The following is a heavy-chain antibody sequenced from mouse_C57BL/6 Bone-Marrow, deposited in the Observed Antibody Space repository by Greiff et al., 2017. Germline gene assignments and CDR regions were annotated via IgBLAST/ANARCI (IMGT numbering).Heavy chain of an antibody. J-gene: IGHJ2*01. CDR1: GFNIKDYY. V-gene: IGHV14-2*01. Sequence: VQLKESGAELVKPGASVKLSCTASGFNIKDYYMHWVKQRTEQGLEWIGRIDPEDGETKYAPKFQGKATMTADTSSNTAYLQLRSLTSEDTAVYYCARRLYYYGSSDYWGQGTTLTVSS. D-gene: IGHD1-1*01. CDR3: ARRLYYYGSSDY. CDR2: IDPEDGET.